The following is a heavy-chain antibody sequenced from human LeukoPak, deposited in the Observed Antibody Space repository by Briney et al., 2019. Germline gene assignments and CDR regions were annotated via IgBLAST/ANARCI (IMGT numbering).Heavy chain of an antibody. CDR1: GYSFTTYW. D-gene: IGHD6-19*01. J-gene: IGHJ4*02. Sequence: GESLKISCKGSGYSFTTYWIGWVRQMPGKGLEYMAFIYPDDSDTRYSPSFQGQVTVSVDNSITTAYLQWSSLKASDTAIYYCARRESSGFYYFDYWGQGTLVTVSS. V-gene: IGHV5-51*01. CDR2: IYPDDSDT. CDR3: ARRESSGFYYFDY.